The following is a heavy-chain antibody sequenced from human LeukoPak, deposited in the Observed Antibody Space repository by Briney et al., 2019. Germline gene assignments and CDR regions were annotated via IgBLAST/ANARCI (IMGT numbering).Heavy chain of an antibody. CDR2: IYYSGST. J-gene: IGHJ4*02. CDR3: ATTLVRGGLNFDY. CDR1: GGSISSYY. V-gene: IGHV4-59*01. D-gene: IGHD3-10*01. Sequence: TSSETLSLTCTVSGGSISSYYWSWIRQPPGKGLQWIGYIYYSGSTNYNPSLKSRVTISVDTSKNQFSLKLSSVTAADTAVYYCATTLVRGGLNFDYWGQGTLVTVSS.